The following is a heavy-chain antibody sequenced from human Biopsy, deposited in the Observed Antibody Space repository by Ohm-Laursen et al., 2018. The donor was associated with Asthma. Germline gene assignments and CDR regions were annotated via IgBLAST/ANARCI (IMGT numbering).Heavy chain of an antibody. V-gene: IGHV3-53*01. CDR1: GFAVNRDH. J-gene: IGHJ4*02. CDR2: IYSGGTS. CDR3: ARGDSSNWSHYYFDY. D-gene: IGHD3-22*01. Sequence: GSLRLSCAASGFAVNRDHMFWVRQAPGKGLEWASVIYSGGTSHTADSVRGRFTISRDYSKNTLYLQMHSLRAEDTAVYYCARGDSSNWSHYYFDYWGQGTLVTVSS.